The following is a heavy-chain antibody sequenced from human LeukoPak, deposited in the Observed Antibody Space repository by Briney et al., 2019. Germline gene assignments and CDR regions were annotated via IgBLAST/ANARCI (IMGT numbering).Heavy chain of an antibody. CDR2: IYTSGST. J-gene: IGHJ6*02. V-gene: IGHV4-4*07. CDR1: GGSFSGYY. Sequence: SETLSLTCAVYGGSFSGYYWSWIRQPAGKGLEWIGRIYTSGSTNYNPSLKSRVTMSVDTSKNQFSLKLSSVTAADTAVYYCVGEAYSNLPYYYYGMDVWGQGTTVTVSS. CDR3: VGEAYSNLPYYYYGMDV. D-gene: IGHD4-4*01.